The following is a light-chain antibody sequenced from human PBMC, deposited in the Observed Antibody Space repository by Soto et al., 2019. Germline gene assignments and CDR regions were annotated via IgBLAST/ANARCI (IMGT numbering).Light chain of an antibody. Sequence: DIQMTQSPSSLSASVGDRVTITCRASQTITNYLNWYQQRPGRAPKLLIYATSTLQSGVPSRFSGSGSGTDFTLTISRLQPEDSSTYYCQQTYSTPYTFG. CDR2: ATS. J-gene: IGKJ2*01. CDR3: QQTYSTPYT. CDR1: QTITNY. V-gene: IGKV1-39*01.